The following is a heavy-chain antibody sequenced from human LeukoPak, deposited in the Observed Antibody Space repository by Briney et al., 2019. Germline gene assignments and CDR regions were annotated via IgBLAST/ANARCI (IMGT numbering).Heavy chain of an antibody. J-gene: IGHJ3*02. CDR1: GGSISSYY. Sequence: SETLSLTCTVSGGSISSYYWSWIRQPSGKGLEWIGYIYYSGSTNYNPSLKSRVTISVDTSKNQFSLKLSSVTAADTAVYYCARGSPRDGSGSYIRAFDIWGQGTMVTVSS. CDR3: ARGSPRDGSGSYIRAFDI. CDR2: IYYSGST. V-gene: IGHV4-59*01. D-gene: IGHD3-10*01.